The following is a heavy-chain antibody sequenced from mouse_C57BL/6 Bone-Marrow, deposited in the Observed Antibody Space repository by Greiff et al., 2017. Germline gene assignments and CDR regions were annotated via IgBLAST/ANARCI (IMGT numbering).Heavy chain of an antibody. Sequence: EVQLQQSGAELVRPGASVKLSCTASGFNIKDDYMHWVKQRPEQGLEWIGWIDPENGDTEYASKFQGKATITADTSSNTAYLQLSSLTSEDTAVYYCTPIYYDDMDYWGQGTSVTVSA. D-gene: IGHD2-1*01. J-gene: IGHJ4*01. CDR2: IDPENGDT. CDR1: GFNIKDDY. CDR3: TPIYYDDMDY. V-gene: IGHV14-4*01.